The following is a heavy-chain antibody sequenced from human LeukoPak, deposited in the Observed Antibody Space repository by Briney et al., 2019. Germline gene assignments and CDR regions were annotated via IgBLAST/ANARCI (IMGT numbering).Heavy chain of an antibody. CDR2: VNPNSGNT. V-gene: IGHV1-8*01. CDR3: ASQDPLARTDYYYYMDV. D-gene: IGHD6-19*01. Sequence: ASVKVSCKASGYTFTSYDINWVRQATGQGLEWMGWVNPNSGNTGYAQKFQGRVTMTRNTSISTAYMELSSLRSEDTAVYYCASQDPLARTDYYYYMDVWGKGTTVTVSS. J-gene: IGHJ6*03. CDR1: GYTFTSYD.